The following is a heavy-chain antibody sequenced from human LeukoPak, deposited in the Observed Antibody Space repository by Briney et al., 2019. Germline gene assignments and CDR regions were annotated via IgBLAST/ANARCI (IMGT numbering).Heavy chain of an antibody. CDR2: IRYDGGNA. CDR3: AKDDYVWGSYRFFDY. D-gene: IGHD3-16*02. V-gene: IGHV3-30*02. CDR1: GFTFTNYA. J-gene: IGHJ4*02. Sequence: PGGSLRLSCAASGFTFTNYAMHWVRQAPGKGLEWVAFIRYDGGNANYGDSVKGRFTISRDNSKNTVYLQMNSLRAEDTAVYYCAKDDYVWGSYRFFDYWGQGTLVTVSS.